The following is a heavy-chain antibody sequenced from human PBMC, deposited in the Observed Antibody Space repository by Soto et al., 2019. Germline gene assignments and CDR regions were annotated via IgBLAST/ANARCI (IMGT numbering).Heavy chain of an antibody. CDR2: ISGSGGST. Sequence: AGVLRLSCAASGFTFSSYAMSWVRQAPGKGLEWVSAISGSGGSTYYADSVKGRFTISRDNSKNTLYLQMNSLRAEDTAVYYCAKEDVMGLNYDILTGYYHPSFDPWGQGTLVTVSS. J-gene: IGHJ5*02. CDR3: AKEDVMGLNYDILTGYYHPSFDP. CDR1: GFTFSSYA. D-gene: IGHD3-9*01. V-gene: IGHV3-23*01.